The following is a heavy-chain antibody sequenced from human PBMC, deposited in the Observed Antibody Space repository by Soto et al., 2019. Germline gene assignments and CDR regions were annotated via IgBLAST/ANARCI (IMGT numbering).Heavy chain of an antibody. CDR3: ARHENYDFWSGYLLLGWFDP. V-gene: IGHV4-39*01. J-gene: IGHJ5*02. CDR1: GGSISSSSYY. CDR2: IYYSGST. Sequence: SETLSLTCTVSGGSISSSSYYWGWIRQPPGKGLEWIGSIYYSGSTYYNPSLKSRVTISVDTSKNQFSLKLSSVTAADTAVYYCARHENYDFWSGYLLLGWFDPWGQGTLVTVSS. D-gene: IGHD3-3*01.